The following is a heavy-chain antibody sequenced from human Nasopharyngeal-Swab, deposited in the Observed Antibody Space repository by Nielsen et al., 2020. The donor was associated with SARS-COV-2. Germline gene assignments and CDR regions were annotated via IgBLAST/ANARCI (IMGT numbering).Heavy chain of an antibody. V-gene: IGHV3-30-3*01. CDR1: GFGFSNYA. CDR3: ARDDKVGLRSDGYILSY. Sequence: GESLKISCAASGFGFSNYAMHWVRQAPGKGLEWVAVIAYDGRNKYYADSVKGRFTISRDNSMNTLHLQMSDLRAEDTAMYYCARDDKVGLRSDGYILSYWGQGTLVTVSS. D-gene: IGHD5-24*01. J-gene: IGHJ4*02. CDR2: IAYDGRNK.